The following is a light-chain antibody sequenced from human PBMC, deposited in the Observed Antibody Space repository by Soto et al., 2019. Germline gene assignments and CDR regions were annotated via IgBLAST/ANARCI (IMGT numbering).Light chain of an antibody. CDR2: GAS. Sequence: DIVLTQSPGTLSLSPGQRATLSCRASQSVSSNYLAWYQQRPGQAPRLLIYGASTRATGIPDRFSGSGSGTEFTLTISRLEPADFAVSYCQQYGSLSWTFGQGTKVEIK. J-gene: IGKJ1*01. CDR3: QQYGSLSWT. CDR1: QSVSSNY. V-gene: IGKV3-20*01.